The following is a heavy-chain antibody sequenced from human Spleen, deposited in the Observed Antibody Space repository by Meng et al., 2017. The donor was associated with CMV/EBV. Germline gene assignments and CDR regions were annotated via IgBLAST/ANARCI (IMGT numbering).Heavy chain of an antibody. D-gene: IGHD2-2*02. Sequence: SVKVSCKASGGTFSSYAISWVRQAPGQGLEWMGGIIPIFGTANYAQKFQGRVTITTDESTSTAYMELSSLRSEDTAVYYCATRGYCSSTSCYKWDYYYGMDVWGQETTVTVSS. CDR3: ATRGYCSSTSCYKWDYYYGMDV. J-gene: IGHJ6*02. V-gene: IGHV1-69*05. CDR1: GGTFSSYA. CDR2: IIPIFGTA.